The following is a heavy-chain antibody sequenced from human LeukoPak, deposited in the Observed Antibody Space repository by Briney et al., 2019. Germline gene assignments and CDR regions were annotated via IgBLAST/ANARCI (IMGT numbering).Heavy chain of an antibody. CDR2: MNPNTGNT. V-gene: IGHV1-8*01. Sequence: GASVKASCKASGYTFGRYDINWVRQATGQGLEWMGWMNPNTGNTFYAQKFQGRVTMTRNTSISTAYMELSSLRSDDTAVYYCARVVRGLGWFDPWGQGTLVTVSS. J-gene: IGHJ5*02. D-gene: IGHD3-10*01. CDR1: GYTFGRYD. CDR3: ARVVRGLGWFDP.